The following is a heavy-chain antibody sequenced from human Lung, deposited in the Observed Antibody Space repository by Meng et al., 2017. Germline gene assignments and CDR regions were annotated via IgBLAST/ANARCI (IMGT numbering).Heavy chain of an antibody. CDR2: NNAVFGTT. Sequence: SVKVSCKALGGIFSNYFIGWVRQAPGQGLEWMGGNNAVFGTTNYAQKFQDRVTITSDESTSTVYMELTRMTSEDTVVYFCARKAGNCTSTTCYSLDYWGQGTLVTVSS. J-gene: IGHJ4*02. D-gene: IGHD2-2*01. V-gene: IGHV1-69*13. CDR1: GGIFSNYF. CDR3: ARKAGNCTSTTCYSLDY.